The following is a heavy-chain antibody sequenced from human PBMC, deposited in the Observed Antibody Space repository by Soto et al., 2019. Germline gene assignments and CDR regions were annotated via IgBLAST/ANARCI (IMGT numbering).Heavy chain of an antibody. CDR1: GGSISSSNW. CDR2: IYHSGST. D-gene: IGHD2-2*02. J-gene: IGHJ5*02. Sequence: QVQLQESGPGLVKPSGTLSLTCAVSGGSISSSNWWSWVRQPPGKGLEWIGEIYHSGSTNYNPSLKSRVTISVDKSKNQFSLKLSSVTAADTAVYYCARGGRGVVVPAAITGWNWFDPWGQGTLVTVSS. V-gene: IGHV4-4*02. CDR3: ARGGRGVVVPAAITGWNWFDP.